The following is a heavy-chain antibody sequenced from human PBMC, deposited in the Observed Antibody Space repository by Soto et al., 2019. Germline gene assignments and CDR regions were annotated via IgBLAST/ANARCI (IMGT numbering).Heavy chain of an antibody. Sequence: QVQLVESGGGLVKSGGSLRLSCATSGFTFSDHYMSWIRQAPGKGLEFISYISPGGRYTNYGDSVKGRFTISRDNAKNTLFLQVNTLRDEDTAVYYSSRGGGGGVFNHWGQGTSVTVSS. V-gene: IGHV3-11*05. D-gene: IGHD2-21*01. CDR3: SRGGGGGVFNH. J-gene: IGHJ4*02. CDR2: ISPGGRYT. CDR1: GFTFSDHY.